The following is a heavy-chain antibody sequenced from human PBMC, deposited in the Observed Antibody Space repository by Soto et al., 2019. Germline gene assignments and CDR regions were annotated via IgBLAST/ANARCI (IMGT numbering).Heavy chain of an antibody. Sequence: GESLKISCKGSGYSFTSYWIGWVRQMPGKGLEWMGIIYPGDSDTRYSPSFQGQVTISADKSISTAYLQWSSLKATDTAMYYCALVPFTPSSSLNWFDPWGQGTLVTVSS. CDR2: IYPGDSDT. D-gene: IGHD6-13*01. CDR1: GYSFTSYW. CDR3: ALVPFTPSSSLNWFDP. V-gene: IGHV5-51*01. J-gene: IGHJ5*02.